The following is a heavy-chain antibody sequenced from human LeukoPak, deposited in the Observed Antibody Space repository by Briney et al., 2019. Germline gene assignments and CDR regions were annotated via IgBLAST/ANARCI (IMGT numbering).Heavy chain of an antibody. V-gene: IGHV1-2*02. CDR3: ARGRHSRGWAGDWFDP. J-gene: IGHJ5*02. D-gene: IGHD6-19*01. CDR2: INPNSGGT. Sequence: ASVKVSCKASGYTFTGYHMHWVRQAPGQGLEWMGWINPNSGGTKYAQKFQGRVTMTRDTSISTAYMELSRLTSDDTAVYYCARGRHSRGWAGDWFDPWGQGTLVTVSS. CDR1: GYTFTGYH.